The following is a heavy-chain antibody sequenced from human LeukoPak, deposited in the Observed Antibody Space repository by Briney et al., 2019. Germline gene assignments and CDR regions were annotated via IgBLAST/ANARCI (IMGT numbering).Heavy chain of an antibody. Sequence: GGSLRLSCAASGFTFSSYWMSWVRQAPGKGLVWVSRINTDGSSTSYADSVKGRFTISRDNAKNTLYLQMNSLRAEDTAVYYCARGLGRDGYNPGVYYYYYMDVWGKGTTVTVSS. CDR3: ARGLGRDGYNPGVYYYYYMDV. CDR1: GFTFSSYW. J-gene: IGHJ6*03. CDR2: INTDGSST. D-gene: IGHD5-24*01. V-gene: IGHV3-74*01.